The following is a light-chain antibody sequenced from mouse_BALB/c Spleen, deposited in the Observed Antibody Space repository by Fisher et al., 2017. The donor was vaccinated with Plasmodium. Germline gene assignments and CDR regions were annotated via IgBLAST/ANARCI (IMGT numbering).Light chain of an antibody. CDR1: QSLLDSDGKTY. CDR2: LGS. J-gene: IGKJ2*01. V-gene: IGKV1-135*01. Sequence: DIVLTQTPLTLSVTIGQPASISCKSSQSLLDSDGKTYLNWLLQRPGQSPKRLISLGSELDSGVPDRFTGSGSGTDFTLKISRVEAEDLGLYYCWQDTHFPFTFGGGTKLEIK. CDR3: WQDTHFPFT.